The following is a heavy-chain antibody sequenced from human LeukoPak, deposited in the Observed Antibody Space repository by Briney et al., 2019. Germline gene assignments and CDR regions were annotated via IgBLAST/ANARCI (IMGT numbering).Heavy chain of an antibody. CDR2: IYSGGST. V-gene: IGHV3-66*01. D-gene: IGHD3-22*01. J-gene: IGHJ4*02. CDR1: GFTVSSNY. CDR3: ARVSVAYDSTGYRFDD. Sequence: GGSLRLSCAASGFTVSSNYMTWVRQAPGKGLEWVSLIYSGGSTDYADSVKGRFTISRDNSKNTLYLQMNSLRAEDTAVYYCARVSVAYDSTGYRFDDWGQGSLVTVPS.